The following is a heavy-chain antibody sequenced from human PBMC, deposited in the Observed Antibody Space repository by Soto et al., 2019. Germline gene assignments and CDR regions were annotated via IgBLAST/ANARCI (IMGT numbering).Heavy chain of an antibody. CDR3: AAYGDYGGFDY. Sequence: QLQLQESGPGLVKPSETLSLTCTVSGGSISSSSYYWGWIRQPPGKGLEWIGSIYYSGSTYYNPSLKSRVTLSVDTSKNQFSLKLSSVTAADTAVYYCAAYGDYGGFDYWGQGTLVTVSS. J-gene: IGHJ4*02. D-gene: IGHD4-17*01. V-gene: IGHV4-39*01. CDR1: GGSISSSSYY. CDR2: IYYSGST.